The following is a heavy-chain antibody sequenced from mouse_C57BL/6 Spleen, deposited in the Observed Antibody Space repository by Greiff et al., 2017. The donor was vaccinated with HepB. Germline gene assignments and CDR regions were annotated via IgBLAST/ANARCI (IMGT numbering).Heavy chain of an antibody. V-gene: IGHV1-42*01. CDR1: VYSFPAYY. Sequence: VQLQQSGPELVKPGASVRNSAKPPVYSFPAYYRNWVKQSPEKSLEWIEEIIPSTGGTTYNQKFKAKATLTVDKSSSTAYMQLKSLTSEDSAVYYCARSNGYYNFDCWGQGTTLTVSS. D-gene: IGHD2-3*01. CDR3: ARSNGYYNFDC. J-gene: IGHJ2*01. CDR2: IIPSTGGT.